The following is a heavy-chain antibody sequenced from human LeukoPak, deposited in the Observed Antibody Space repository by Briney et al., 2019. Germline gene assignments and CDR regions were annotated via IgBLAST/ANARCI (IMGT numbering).Heavy chain of an antibody. V-gene: IGHV3-30*18. CDR2: ISYDGSNK. CDR1: GFTFSSYG. D-gene: IGHD6-13*01. Sequence: PGWARKLSCAASGFTFSSYGMHRVRQAPGKGLEWVAVISYDGSNKYYADSVKGRFTISRDNSKNTLYLQMNSLRAEDTAVYYCAKDLSGAAADYQFDYWGQGTLVTVSS. J-gene: IGHJ4*02. CDR3: AKDLSGAAADYQFDY.